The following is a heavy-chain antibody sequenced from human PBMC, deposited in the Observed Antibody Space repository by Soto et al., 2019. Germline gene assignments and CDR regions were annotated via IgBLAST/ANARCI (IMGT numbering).Heavy chain of an antibody. V-gene: IGHV4-59*01. CDR3: ARTWFSVAGRFHFDY. CDR2: VDYSGNS. J-gene: IGHJ4*02. D-gene: IGHD6-19*01. Sequence: SETLSLTCTVSGGSISTYYWSWIRQPPGKGLEWIGYVDYSGNSDSSPSLKSRVTISIDTSKKQVSLKLNSVTAADTAVYYCARTWFSVAGRFHFDYWGQGIPVT. CDR1: GGSISTYY.